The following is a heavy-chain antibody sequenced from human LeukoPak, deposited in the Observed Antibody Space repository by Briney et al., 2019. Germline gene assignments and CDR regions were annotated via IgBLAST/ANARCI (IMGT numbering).Heavy chain of an antibody. D-gene: IGHD2-2*01. CDR1: GYTFTSYY. CDR2: INPSGGST. V-gene: IGHV1-46*01. J-gene: IGHJ4*02. CDR3: ARARDIVVVPAAILGGDFDY. Sequence: ASVKVSCKASGYTFTSYYMHWVRQAPGQGLEWMGIINPSGGSTSYAQEFQGRVTMTRDTSTSTVYMELSSLRSEDTAVYYCARARDIVVVPAAILGGDFDYWGQGTLVTVSS.